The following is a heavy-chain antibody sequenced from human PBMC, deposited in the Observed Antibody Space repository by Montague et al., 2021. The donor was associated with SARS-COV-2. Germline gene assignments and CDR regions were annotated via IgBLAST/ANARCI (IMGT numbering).Heavy chain of an antibody. CDR3: ARHITGSWNAFDI. D-gene: IGHD3-10*01. CDR2: ISYSGST. V-gene: IGHV4-39*01. J-gene: IGHJ3*02. CDR1: GGSISSTSYY. Sequence: SETLSLTCTVSGGSISSTSYYWGWIRQPPGKGLEWIGSISYSGSTYYKSSLKSRVTISVDTSKNQFSLRLSSVTAADTAVYYCARHITGSWNAFDIWGQGTMVTVSS.